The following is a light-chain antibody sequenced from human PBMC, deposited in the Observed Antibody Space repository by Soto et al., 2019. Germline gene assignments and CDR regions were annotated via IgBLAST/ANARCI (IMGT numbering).Light chain of an antibody. J-gene: IGKJ1*01. V-gene: IGKV1-6*01. CDR1: TGIRTD. Sequence: IQMTQSPSTLSASVGDRVTITCRASTGIRTDLSWYQQKPGKVPKVLIYAATSLHSGVPSRFSGSGSGTDFTLTISSLQPEDFATYYCLQDYNYPWTFGQGTKVDIK. CDR2: AAT. CDR3: LQDYNYPWT.